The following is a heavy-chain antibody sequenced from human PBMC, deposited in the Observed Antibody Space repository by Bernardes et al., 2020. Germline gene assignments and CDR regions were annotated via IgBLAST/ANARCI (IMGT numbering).Heavy chain of an antibody. J-gene: IGHJ3*02. Sequence: GGSLRLSCAASGFTFSSYWMHWVRQAPGKGLVWVSRIYSDVSSPSYADSVKGRFTISRDNAKNTLYLQMNSLRAEDTAVYYCAREELDGSGYYPERAFDIWGQGTMVTVSS. CDR2: IYSDVSSP. CDR1: GFTFSSYW. V-gene: IGHV3-74*01. D-gene: IGHD3-22*01. CDR3: AREELDGSGYYPERAFDI.